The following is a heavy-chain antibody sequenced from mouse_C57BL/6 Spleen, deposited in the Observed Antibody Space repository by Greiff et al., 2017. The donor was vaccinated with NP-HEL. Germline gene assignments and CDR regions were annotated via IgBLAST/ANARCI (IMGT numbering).Heavy chain of an antibody. V-gene: IGHV1-50*01. CDR3: ANYYGSSSSY. Sequence: VQLQQPGAELVKPGASVKLSCKASGYTFTSYWMQWVKQRPGQGLEWIGEIDPSDSYTNYNQKFKGKATLTVDTSSSTAYMQLSSLTSEDSAVYYCANYYGSSSSYWGQGTTLTVSA. D-gene: IGHD1-1*01. CDR1: GYTFTSYW. CDR2: IDPSDSYT. J-gene: IGHJ2*01.